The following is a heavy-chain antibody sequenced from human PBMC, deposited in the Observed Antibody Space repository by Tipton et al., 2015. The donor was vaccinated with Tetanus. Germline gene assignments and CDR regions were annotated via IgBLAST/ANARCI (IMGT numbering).Heavy chain of an antibody. CDR1: GGSIRSGDHQ. D-gene: IGHD3-3*01. CDR2: ISPSGRS. Sequence: TLSLTCTVSGGSIRSGDHQWNWIRQPPGKGLEWLAYISPSGRSNSNYSLKSRITISQDKSKNQFSLKLTSVTAADTAVYYCARANYDFPNKGPLDFWGQGILVLVSS. V-gene: IGHV4-61*08. CDR3: ARANYDFPNKGPLDF. J-gene: IGHJ4*02.